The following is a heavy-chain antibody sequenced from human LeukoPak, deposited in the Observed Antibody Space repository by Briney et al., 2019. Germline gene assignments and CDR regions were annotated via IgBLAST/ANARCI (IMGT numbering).Heavy chain of an antibody. J-gene: IGHJ4*02. Sequence: SETLSLTCTVPGGSISSSSYYWGWIRQPPGKGLEWIGSIYYSGSTYYNPSLKSRVTISVDTSKNQFSLKLSSVTAADTAVYYCASPVHIAARPKSDYWGQGTLVTVSS. CDR3: ASPVHIAARPKSDY. V-gene: IGHV4-39*01. D-gene: IGHD6-6*01. CDR1: GGSISSSSYY. CDR2: IYYSGST.